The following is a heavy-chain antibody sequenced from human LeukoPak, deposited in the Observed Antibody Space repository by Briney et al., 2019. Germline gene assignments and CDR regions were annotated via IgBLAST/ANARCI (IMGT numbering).Heavy chain of an antibody. J-gene: IGHJ4*02. CDR2: INHSGSA. D-gene: IGHD3-3*01. CDR1: GGSFSGYY. V-gene: IGHV4-34*01. Sequence: SETLSLTCAVYGGSFSGYYWSWIRQPPGKGLEWIGEINHSGSANYNPSLKSRVTISVDTSKNQFSLKLSSVTAADTAVYYCARAWSGDPNRSEFDYWGQGTLVTVSS. CDR3: ARAWSGDPNRSEFDY.